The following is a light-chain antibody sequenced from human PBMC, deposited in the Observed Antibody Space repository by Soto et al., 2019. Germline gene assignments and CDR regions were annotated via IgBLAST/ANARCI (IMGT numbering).Light chain of an antibody. CDR2: DVT. V-gene: IGLV2-11*01. Sequence: QSALTQPRSVSGSPGQSVTISCTGTNSDVGGYNYVSWYQQHPGKAPKLMIYDVTRRPSGVPDRFSGSKSGNTASLTISGLQAEDEADYYCCSFAGSSYVFGTGTQLTVL. J-gene: IGLJ1*01. CDR3: CSFAGSSYV. CDR1: NSDVGGYNY.